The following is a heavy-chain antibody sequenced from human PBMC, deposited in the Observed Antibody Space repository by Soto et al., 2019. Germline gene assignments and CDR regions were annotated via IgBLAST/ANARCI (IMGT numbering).Heavy chain of an antibody. D-gene: IGHD3-3*01. CDR2: ISSSSSTI. CDR3: ARGGREFWSGYYQDY. J-gene: IGHJ4*02. Sequence: EVQLVESGGGLVQPGGSLRLSCAASGFTFSSYSMNWVRQAPGKGLEWVSYISSSSSTIYYADSVKGRFTISRDNAKNSLYLQMNSLRDEDTAVYYCARGGREFWSGYYQDYWGQGTQVTVSS. V-gene: IGHV3-48*02. CDR1: GFTFSSYS.